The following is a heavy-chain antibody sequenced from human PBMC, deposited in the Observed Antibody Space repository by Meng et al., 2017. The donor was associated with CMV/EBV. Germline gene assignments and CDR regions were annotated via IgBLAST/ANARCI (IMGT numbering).Heavy chain of an antibody. D-gene: IGHD4-23*01. V-gene: IGHV1-2*02. CDR1: GGTFSSYA. CDR2: INPNSGGT. CDR3: ARARLTMVVTPY. J-gene: IGHJ4*02. Sequence: CKASGGTFSSYAISWVRQAPGQGLEWMGGINPNSGGTNYAQKFQGRVTMTRDTSISTAYMELSRLRSDDTAVYYCARARLTMVVTPYWGQGTLVTVSS.